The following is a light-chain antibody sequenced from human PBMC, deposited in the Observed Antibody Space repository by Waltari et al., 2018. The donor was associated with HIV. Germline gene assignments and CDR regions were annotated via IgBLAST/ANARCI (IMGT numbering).Light chain of an antibody. V-gene: IGKV1-17*01. J-gene: IGKJ4*01. Sequence: DIQMTQSPSSLSASVGDRVTVTCRASQDIGSDLAWYQQRGTEAPKRLIYSASSLQNGVPSRFSGVGSGTEVTLTVNGLKAEDSATYFWSQHHRYPVTFGG. CDR3: SQHHRYPVT. CDR2: SAS. CDR1: QDIGSD.